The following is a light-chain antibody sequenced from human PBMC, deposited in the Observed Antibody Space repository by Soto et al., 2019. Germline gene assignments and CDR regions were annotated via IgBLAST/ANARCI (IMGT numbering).Light chain of an antibody. Sequence: EIVLTQSPATLSVSPGERVTLSCGASQSVDINLAWYQQKPGQAPRLLIYGASTRATDMPGRFSGRGSGTEFTLTINSLQSEDFAVYYCQQYRNWPRTFGQGTKVDIK. CDR3: QQYRNWPRT. CDR2: GAS. CDR1: QSVDIN. V-gene: IGKV3-15*01. J-gene: IGKJ1*01.